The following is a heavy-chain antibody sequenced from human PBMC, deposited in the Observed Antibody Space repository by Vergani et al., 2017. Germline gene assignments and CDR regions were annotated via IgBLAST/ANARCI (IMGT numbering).Heavy chain of an antibody. D-gene: IGHD5-24*01. CDR3: ARRTPAMAFDF. V-gene: IGHV4-38-2*01. CDR2: IYHTGNT. Sequence: QVQLQETGPGLVKTSETLSLTCAVSGYSINSGYYWGWFRQPPGKGLELIALIYHTGNTYYNPSLRSRLTISLDPSKNQFSLILASVTAADTALYYCARRTPAMAFDFWGQGTLVTVSS. J-gene: IGHJ4*02. CDR1: GYSINSGYY.